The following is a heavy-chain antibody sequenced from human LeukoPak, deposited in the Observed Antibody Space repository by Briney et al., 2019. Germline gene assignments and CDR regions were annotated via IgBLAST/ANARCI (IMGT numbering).Heavy chain of an antibody. V-gene: IGHV3-48*02. Sequence: GGSLRLSCAGSGFTFCTYSIKWVRQAPGKGLEWVSHIGGSGSFIYYADSVKGRFTISRDNAKNSVYLQMNSLRDEDTAVYYCARDYTFPYGDYAESTIYFQQWGQGTLVTVSS. J-gene: IGHJ1*01. CDR3: ARDYTFPYGDYAESTIYFQQ. CDR2: IGGSGSFI. CDR1: GFTFCTYS. D-gene: IGHD4-17*01.